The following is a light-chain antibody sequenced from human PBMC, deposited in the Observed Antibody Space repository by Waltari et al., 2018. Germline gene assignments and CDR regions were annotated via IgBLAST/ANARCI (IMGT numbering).Light chain of an antibody. CDR1: SSDLGSYPL. V-gene: IGLV2-23*02. Sequence: QSALTQPASVSGSPGQSTPIPCTGASSDLGSYPLVSRYQQHPGKAPKLLIYDVTQRPSGVSDRFSGSKSGNTASLTISGLQAEDEADYHCSSYAGSNTVVVFGGGTKVTVL. CDR3: SSYAGSNTVVV. CDR2: DVT. J-gene: IGLJ2*01.